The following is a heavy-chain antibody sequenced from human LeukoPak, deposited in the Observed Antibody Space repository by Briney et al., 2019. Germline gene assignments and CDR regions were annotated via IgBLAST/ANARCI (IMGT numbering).Heavy chain of an antibody. Sequence: SQTLSHTCAISGDSVSSNSAAWNWIRQSPSRGLEWLGMTYYRSKWYNDYAVSVKSRISINLATSKNQFSLQLNSVTPEDTAVYYCARRPGSGSSFDYWGQGTLVTVSS. J-gene: IGHJ4*02. CDR3: ARRPGSGSSFDY. CDR2: TYYRSKWYN. D-gene: IGHD3-10*01. V-gene: IGHV6-1*01. CDR1: GDSVSSNSAA.